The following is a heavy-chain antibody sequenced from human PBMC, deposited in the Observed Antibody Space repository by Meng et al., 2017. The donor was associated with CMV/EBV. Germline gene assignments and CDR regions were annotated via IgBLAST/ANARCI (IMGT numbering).Heavy chain of an antibody. D-gene: IGHD5-24*01. Sequence: SETLSLTCSVYGGSVTTNNYYWSWIRQSPGKGLEWIGYIYYIATTSYNPSLKSRVTISVDTSKTQFSLTLSSVTAADTAVYYCARAASGGSERWDYYYYGMDVWGQGTTVTVSS. CDR3: ARAASGGSERWDYYYYGMDV. J-gene: IGHJ6*02. CDR1: GGSVTTNNYY. V-gene: IGHV4-61*01. CDR2: IYYIATT.